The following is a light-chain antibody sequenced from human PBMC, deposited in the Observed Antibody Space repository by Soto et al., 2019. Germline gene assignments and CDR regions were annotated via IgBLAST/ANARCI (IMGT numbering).Light chain of an antibody. J-gene: IGLJ3*02. CDR2: DVT. CDR1: SSDVGGYDY. V-gene: IGLV2-11*01. Sequence: QSALTQPRSVSGSPGQSVTISCTGTSSDVGGYDYVSWFQLHPAEVPKLMIYDVTKRPSGVPDRFSASKSGNTASLTISGLQAEDEADYYCCSYGVYFRVFGGGTKVTVL. CDR3: CSYGVYFRV.